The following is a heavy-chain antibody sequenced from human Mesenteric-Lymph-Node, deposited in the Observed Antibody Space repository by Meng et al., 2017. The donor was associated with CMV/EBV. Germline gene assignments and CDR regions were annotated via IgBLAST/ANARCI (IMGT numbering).Heavy chain of an antibody. V-gene: IGHV3-7*01. J-gene: IGHJ4*02. CDR1: GFTFSSYW. CDR3: ARDPPKDIVVVPAAM. D-gene: IGHD2-2*01. Sequence: GGSLRLSCAASGFTFSSYWMSWVRQAPGKGLEWVANIKQDGSEKYYVDSVKGRFTISRDNAKNSLYLQMNSLRAEDTAVYYCARDPPKDIVVVPAAMWGQGTLVTVSS. CDR2: IKQDGSEK.